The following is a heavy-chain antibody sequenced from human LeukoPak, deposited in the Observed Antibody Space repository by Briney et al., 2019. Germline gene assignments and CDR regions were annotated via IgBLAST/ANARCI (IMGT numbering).Heavy chain of an antibody. Sequence: ASVKVSCKASGYTFTSYGISWVRQAPGQGLEWMGWISAYNGNTNYAQKLQGRVTMTTDTSTSTAYMELRSLRSDDTAVYYSARWRYCSGGSCYRGLGWFDPWGQGTLVTVSS. CDR3: ARWRYCSGGSCYRGLGWFDP. V-gene: IGHV1-18*01. J-gene: IGHJ5*02. D-gene: IGHD2-15*01. CDR2: ISAYNGNT. CDR1: GYTFTSYG.